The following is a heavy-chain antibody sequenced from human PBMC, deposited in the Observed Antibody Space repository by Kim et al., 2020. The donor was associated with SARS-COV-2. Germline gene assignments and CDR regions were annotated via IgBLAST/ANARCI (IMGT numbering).Heavy chain of an antibody. CDR1: GGSFSGYY. J-gene: IGHJ4*02. D-gene: IGHD2-2*01. CDR3: ARGYCSSTSCYVRWNYYFDY. V-gene: IGHV4-34*01. Sequence: SETLSLTCAVYGGSFSGYYWSWIRQPPGKGLEWIGEINHSGSTNYNPSLKSRVTISVDTSKNQFSLKLSSVTAADTAVYYCARGYCSSTSCYVRWNYYFDYWGQGTLVTVSS. CDR2: INHSGST.